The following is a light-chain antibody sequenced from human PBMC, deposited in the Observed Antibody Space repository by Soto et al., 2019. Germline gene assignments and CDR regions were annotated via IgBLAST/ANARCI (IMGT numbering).Light chain of an antibody. Sequence: ETVLTQAPDTLYFSPGEKATLSCRASQSVDNSHVAWYQQRRGLPPRLLIYGASNRATGIPDRFSGSGSGADFTLSISRLEPEDFAVYYCQHYDASQWTLGQGTKVDIK. CDR3: QHYDASQWT. J-gene: IGKJ1*01. CDR2: GAS. CDR1: QSVDNSH. V-gene: IGKV3-20*01.